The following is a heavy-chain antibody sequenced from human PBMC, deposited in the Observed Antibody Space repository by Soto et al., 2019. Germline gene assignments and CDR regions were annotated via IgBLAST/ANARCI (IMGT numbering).Heavy chain of an antibody. CDR2: ISPYSADT. J-gene: IGHJ5*02. V-gene: IGHV1-18*01. CDR3: ARDLGTEYSDP. D-gene: IGHD5-12*01. Sequence: QVQLVQSGPEVKKPGASLKVSCQASGYTFRDYVITWVRQAPGRGLEWMGWISPYSADTNYAQKFQGRLTITADTSTGKAYMELTTLTPDDTAVYFCARDLGTEYSDPWGQGTLVTVSS. CDR1: GYTFRDYV.